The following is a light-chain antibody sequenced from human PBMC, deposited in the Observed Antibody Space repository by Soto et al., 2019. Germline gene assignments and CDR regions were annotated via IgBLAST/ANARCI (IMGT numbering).Light chain of an antibody. CDR1: QSISSY. CDR2: AAS. Sequence: DIQMTQSPSSLSASVGDRVTITCRASQSISSYLNAYQQKPGKAPKLLIYAASSLQSGVPSRFSGSGSGTDFTLTISSLQPEDFATYYCQQSYSTPFPFGPGTKVDIK. J-gene: IGKJ3*01. CDR3: QQSYSTPFP. V-gene: IGKV1-39*01.